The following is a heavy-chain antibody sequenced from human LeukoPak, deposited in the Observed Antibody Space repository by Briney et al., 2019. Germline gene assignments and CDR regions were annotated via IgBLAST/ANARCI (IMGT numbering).Heavy chain of an antibody. J-gene: IGHJ4*02. Sequence: PSETLSLTCTVLGGSISSGGYYWSWIRQPPGKGRGWIGYIYHSGSTYYNPSLKSRATISVGRSKNQFSLKLSSVTAADTAVYYCARRIYAIFDYWGQGTLVTASS. CDR2: IYHSGST. V-gene: IGHV4-30-2*01. CDR3: ARRIYAIFDY. D-gene: IGHD2-8*01. CDR1: GGSISSGGYY.